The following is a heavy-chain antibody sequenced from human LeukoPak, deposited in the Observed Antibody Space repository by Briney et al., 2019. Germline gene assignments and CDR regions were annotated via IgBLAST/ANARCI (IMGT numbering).Heavy chain of an antibody. D-gene: IGHD1-26*01. CDR2: IYSGGST. CDR1: GFTVSSNY. CDR3: AMTVGATNDAFDI. J-gene: IGHJ3*02. V-gene: IGHV3-53*01. Sequence: PGGSLRLSCAASGFTVSSNYMSWVRQAPGKGLEWVSVIYSGGSTYYADSVKGRFTISRDNSKNTLYLQMNSLRAEDTAVYYCAMTVGATNDAFDIWGQGTMVTVSS.